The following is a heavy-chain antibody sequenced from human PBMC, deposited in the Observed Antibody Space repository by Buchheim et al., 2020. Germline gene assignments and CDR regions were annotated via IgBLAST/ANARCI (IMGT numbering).Heavy chain of an antibody. V-gene: IGHV1-8*01. CDR2: MNPNSGNT. CDR1: GYTFTSYD. D-gene: IGHD2-2*01. Sequence: QVQLVQSGAEVKKPGASVKVSCKASGYTFTSYDINWVRQATGQGLEWMGWMNPNSGNTGYAQKSQGRVTMTRNTSISTAYMELSSLRSEDTAVYYCARGSPSYCSSTSCYSGPQSQYGMDVWGQGTT. CDR3: ARGSPSYCSSTSCYSGPQSQYGMDV. J-gene: IGHJ6*02.